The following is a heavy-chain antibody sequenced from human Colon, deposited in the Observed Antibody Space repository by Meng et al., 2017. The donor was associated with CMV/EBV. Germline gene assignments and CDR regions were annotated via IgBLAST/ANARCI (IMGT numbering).Heavy chain of an antibody. D-gene: IGHD1-26*01. CDR2: ISSSGTTI. J-gene: IGHJ5*02. Sequence: SGFTFRDYYISWIRQAPGKGLEWVSYISSSGTTIYYTDSVKGRFTISRDNAKNSLHLQMDSLRAEDTAVYYCARELNVVVGLRWFDPWGPGTLVTVSS. CDR3: ARELNVVVGLRWFDP. CDR1: GFTFRDYY. V-gene: IGHV3-11*01.